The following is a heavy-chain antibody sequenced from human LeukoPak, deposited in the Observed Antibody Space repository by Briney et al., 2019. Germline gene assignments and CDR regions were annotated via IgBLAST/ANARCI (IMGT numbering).Heavy chain of an antibody. D-gene: IGHD2-21*02. CDR3: ARDFRAGDIVVVTAYDAFDI. V-gene: IGHV1-3*01. CDR2: INAGNGNT. Sequence: ASVKVSCKASGYTFTSYAMHWVRQAPGQRLEWMGWINAGNGNTKYSQKFQGRVTITRDTSASTAYMELSSLRSEDTAVYYCARDFRAGDIVVVTAYDAFDIWGQGTMVTVSS. CDR1: GYTFTSYA. J-gene: IGHJ3*02.